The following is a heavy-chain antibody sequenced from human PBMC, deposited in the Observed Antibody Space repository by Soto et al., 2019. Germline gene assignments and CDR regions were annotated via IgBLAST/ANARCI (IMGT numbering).Heavy chain of an antibody. V-gene: IGHV4-34*01. CDR3: ARGPARLLWFGDSRTFDP. CDR1: GGSFSGYY. CDR2: INHSGST. D-gene: IGHD3-10*01. J-gene: IGHJ5*02. Sequence: PSETLSLTCAVYGGSFSGYYWSWIRQPPGKGLEWIGEINHSGSTNYNPSLKSRVTISVDTSKNQFSLKLSSVTAADTAVYYCARGPARLLWFGDSRTFDPWGKGTLVPVSS.